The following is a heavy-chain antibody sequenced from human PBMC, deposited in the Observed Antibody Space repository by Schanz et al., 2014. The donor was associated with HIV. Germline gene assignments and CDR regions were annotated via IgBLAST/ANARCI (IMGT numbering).Heavy chain of an antibody. CDR2: ISDTGTTT. V-gene: IGHV3-11*01. CDR3: ARGPKWEGLMDV. Sequence: VQLVESGGGLIQPGGSLRLSCTSPGLSVRLNYINWVRQAPGKGLEWVSYISDTGTTTYYADSVNGRFTISRDNAKNSMFLQMNSLRDEDTAVYYCARGPKWEGLMDVWGQGTTVTVS. J-gene: IGHJ6*02. D-gene: IGHD1-26*01. CDR1: GLSVRLNY.